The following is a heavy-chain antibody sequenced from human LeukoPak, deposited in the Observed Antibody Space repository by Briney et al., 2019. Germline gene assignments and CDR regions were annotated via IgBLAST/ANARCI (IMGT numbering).Heavy chain of an antibody. Sequence: SVKVSCKASGGTFSSYAISWVRQAPGQGLEWMGGIIPIFGTANYAQKFQGRVTITADESTSTAYMELSSLRSEDTAVYYCAKEPGYYDILTGYPPDVWGKGTTVTVSS. J-gene: IGHJ6*04. D-gene: IGHD3-9*01. CDR2: IIPIFGTA. CDR1: GGTFSSYA. V-gene: IGHV1-69*13. CDR3: AKEPGYYDILTGYPPDV.